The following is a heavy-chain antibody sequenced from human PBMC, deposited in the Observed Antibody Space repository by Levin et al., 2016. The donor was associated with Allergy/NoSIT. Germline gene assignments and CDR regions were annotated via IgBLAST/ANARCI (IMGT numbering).Heavy chain of an antibody. V-gene: IGHV3-11*05. Sequence: LMGRFTISRDNAKNSLYLQMNSLRGEDTALYYCAKDKHSYNYYDLDVWGQGTTVTVSS. J-gene: IGHJ6*02. CDR3: AKDKHSYNYYDLDV.